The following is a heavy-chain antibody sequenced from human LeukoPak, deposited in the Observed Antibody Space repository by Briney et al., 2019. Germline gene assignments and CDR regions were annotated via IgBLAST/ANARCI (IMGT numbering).Heavy chain of an antibody. J-gene: IGHJ4*02. CDR1: GYPFTSYG. CDR2: ISAYSGHT. V-gene: IGHV1-18*01. D-gene: IGHD4-11*01. CDR3: ARGADYKTVKYDY. Sequence: GASVKVSCKASGYPFTSYGIVWVRQAPGQGLEWMGWISAYSGHTSYAQKLQGRVTMTTDRSTSTVYMELRSLRFDDTAVYYCARGADYKTVKYDYWGQGTLVTVSS.